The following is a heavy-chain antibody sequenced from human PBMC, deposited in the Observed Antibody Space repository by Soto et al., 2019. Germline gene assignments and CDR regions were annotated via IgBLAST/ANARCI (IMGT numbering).Heavy chain of an antibody. CDR2: TYYRSKWYN. J-gene: IGHJ5*02. V-gene: IGHV6-1*01. Sequence: SQTLSLTCAISGDSVSTNSATWQWIRQSPSRGLEWLGRTYYRSKWYNDSAVSVKSGITINPETSKNQLSLDLNSVTPEETALYYCGRAHLGTDGYTLESFDPWGRGTLVTVSS. D-gene: IGHD5-18*01. CDR1: GDSVSTNSAT. CDR3: GRAHLGTDGYTLESFDP.